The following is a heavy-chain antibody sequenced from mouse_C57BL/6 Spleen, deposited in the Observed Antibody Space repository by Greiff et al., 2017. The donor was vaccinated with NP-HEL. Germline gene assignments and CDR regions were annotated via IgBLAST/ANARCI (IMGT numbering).Heavy chain of an antibody. CDR1: GYAFSSSW. Sequence: VQLQQSGPELVKPGASVKISCKASGYAFSSSWMNWVKQRPGKGLEWIGRIYPGDGDTNYNGKFKGKATLTADKSSCTAYMQLSSLTSEDSAVYFCARSQIPHAMDYWGQGTSVTVSS. V-gene: IGHV1-82*01. CDR2: IYPGDGDT. D-gene: IGHD5-1-1*01. CDR3: ARSQIPHAMDY. J-gene: IGHJ4*01.